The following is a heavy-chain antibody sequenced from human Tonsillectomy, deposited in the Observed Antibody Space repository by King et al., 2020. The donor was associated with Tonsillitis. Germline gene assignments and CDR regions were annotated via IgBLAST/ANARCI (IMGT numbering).Heavy chain of an antibody. CDR3: ARVELPYNWFDP. Sequence: QLQESGPGLVKPSETLSLTRTVSGGSISSYYWSWIRQPPGKGLEWIGYMYYLGSTNYNPSLKSRVTISVDTSKNQFSLKLSSVTAADTAVYYCARVELPYNWFDPWGQGTLVTVSS. J-gene: IGHJ5*02. V-gene: IGHV4-59*01. CDR1: GGSISSYY. CDR2: MYYLGST. D-gene: IGHD1-7*01.